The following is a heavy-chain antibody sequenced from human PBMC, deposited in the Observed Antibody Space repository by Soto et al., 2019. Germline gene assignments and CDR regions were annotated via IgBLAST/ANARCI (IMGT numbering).Heavy chain of an antibody. Sequence: PGEALKISCQGFGYDSSTFRIGRVRPMPGKGMEWMGIIFPSDYDTRYSPSFQGHVTISAHKPVHTASLPWSSLKASDSAMYYCASPHDNYDLWGQGTLVTVSS. CDR3: ASPHDNYDL. CDR2: IFPSDYDT. D-gene: IGHD4-4*01. J-gene: IGHJ4*01. V-gene: IGHV5-51*01. CDR1: GYDSSTFR.